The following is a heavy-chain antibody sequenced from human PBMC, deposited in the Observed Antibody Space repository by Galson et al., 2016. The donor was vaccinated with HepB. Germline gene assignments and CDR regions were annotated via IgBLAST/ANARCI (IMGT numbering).Heavy chain of an antibody. J-gene: IGHJ3*02. D-gene: IGHD3-16*01. CDR3: ATDVRGGASDI. CDR1: GFTFSSNW. CDR2: ISPDGTTK. V-gene: IGHV3-7*01. Sequence: SLRLSCAASGFTFSSNWMTWVRRAPEKRLEWVANISPDGTTKNYADSVKGRFTISRDNAHNSLYLQVSSLRAEDTAGYYCATDVRGGASDIWGQGTMVTVPS.